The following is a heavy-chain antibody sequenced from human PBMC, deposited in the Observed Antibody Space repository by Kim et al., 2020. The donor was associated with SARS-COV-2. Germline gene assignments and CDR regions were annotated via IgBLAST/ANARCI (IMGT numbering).Heavy chain of an antibody. D-gene: IGHD3-22*01. Sequence: SETLSLTCTVSGGSISSSSYYWGWIRQPPGKGLEWIGSIYYSGSTYYNPSLKSRVTISVDTSKNQFSLKLSSVTAADTAVYYCATYYDSSGYSDVWGQGTTVTVSS. CDR2: IYYSGST. J-gene: IGHJ6*02. V-gene: IGHV4-39*01. CDR1: GGSISSSSYY. CDR3: ATYYDSSGYSDV.